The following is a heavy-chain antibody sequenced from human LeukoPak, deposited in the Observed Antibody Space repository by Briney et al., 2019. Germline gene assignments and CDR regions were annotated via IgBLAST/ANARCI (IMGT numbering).Heavy chain of an antibody. V-gene: IGHV1-3*01. CDR3: ARDLGYCTGGTCYPNWFDP. D-gene: IGHD2-15*01. CDR1: GYTFTSYA. J-gene: IGHJ5*02. Sequence: GASVKVSFTASGYTFTSYAIHWVRQAPGQRLEWMGWINAGNDNTKYSQKFQCRVTITRDTSASTAYMELSSLRSEDTAVYYCARDLGYCTGGTCYPNWFDPWGQGTLVTVSS. CDR2: INAGNDNT.